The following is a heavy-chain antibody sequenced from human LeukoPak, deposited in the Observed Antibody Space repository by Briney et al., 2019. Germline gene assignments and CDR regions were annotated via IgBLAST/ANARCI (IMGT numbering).Heavy chain of an antibody. CDR2: IFSSGST. V-gene: IGHV4-4*08. CDR3: ARRPRGYQQYYFDY. Sequence: SETLSLTCTVSGGSISSDYWTWIRQPPGKGLEWIGYIFSSGSTNSNPSLKSRVTISIDTSKNQFSLKLSSVTAADTAVYYCARRPRGYQQYYFDYWGQGTLVTVSS. J-gene: IGHJ4*02. D-gene: IGHD5-12*01. CDR1: GGSISSDY.